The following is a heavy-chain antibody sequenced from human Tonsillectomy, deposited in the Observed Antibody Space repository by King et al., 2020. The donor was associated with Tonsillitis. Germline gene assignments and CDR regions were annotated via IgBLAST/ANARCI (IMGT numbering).Heavy chain of an antibody. Sequence: EVQLVESGGGLVQPGGSLRLSCAASGFTFSSYAMSCVRPAPGKGLEWVSGISGSGGSTYYAVPVKGRCTISRDNSKNTLYLQMNSLRAEDTAVYYCARLTIFGVVPYYFDYWGQGTLVTVSS. CDR2: ISGSGGST. V-gene: IGHV3-23*04. D-gene: IGHD3-3*01. J-gene: IGHJ4*02. CDR3: ARLTIFGVVPYYFDY. CDR1: GFTFSSYA.